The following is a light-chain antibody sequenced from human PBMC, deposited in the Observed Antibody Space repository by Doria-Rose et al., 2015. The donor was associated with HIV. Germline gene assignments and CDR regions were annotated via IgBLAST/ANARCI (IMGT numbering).Light chain of an antibody. Sequence: DIQVTQSPESLGMSLGERATLNCKSNQSLLYTSKNYLAWYQQKPGQPPKLLIYWASTRQSGVPARFSDSGSGTDLTLTISSLEAEDVAVYYCQQYYDTPSFGPGTTVDIK. CDR1: QSLLYTSKNY. V-gene: IGKV4-1*01. CDR3: QQYYDTPS. J-gene: IGKJ3*01. CDR2: WAS.